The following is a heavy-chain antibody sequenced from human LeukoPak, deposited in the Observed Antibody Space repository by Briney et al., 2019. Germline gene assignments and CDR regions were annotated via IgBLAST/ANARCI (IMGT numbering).Heavy chain of an antibody. CDR3: ARGSGSSGWYYFDY. V-gene: IGHV4-59*01. J-gene: IGHJ4*02. D-gene: IGHD6-19*01. Sequence: SETLSLTCTVSGGSISGYYWSWIRQPPGKGLEWIGYIYYSGSTNYNPSLKSRVTISVDTSKNQFSLKLSSVTAADTAVYYCARGSGSSGWYYFDYWGQGTLVTVSS. CDR1: GGSISGYY. CDR2: IYYSGST.